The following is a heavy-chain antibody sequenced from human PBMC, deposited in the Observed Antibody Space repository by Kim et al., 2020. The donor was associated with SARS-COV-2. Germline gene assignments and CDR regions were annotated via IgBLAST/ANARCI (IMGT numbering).Heavy chain of an antibody. V-gene: IGHV3-13*04. J-gene: IGHJ6*02. CDR3: ARGRIAALSVLYYGMDV. CDR1: GFTFSSYD. Sequence: GGSLRLSCAASGFTFSSYDMHWVRQATGKGLEWVSAIGTAGDTYYPGSVKGRFTISRENAKNSLYLQMNSLRAGDTAVYYCARGRIAALSVLYYGMDVWGQGTTVTVSS. D-gene: IGHD6-13*01. CDR2: IGTAGDT.